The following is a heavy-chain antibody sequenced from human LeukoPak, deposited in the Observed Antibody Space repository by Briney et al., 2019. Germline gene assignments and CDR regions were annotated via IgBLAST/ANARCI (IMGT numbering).Heavy chain of an antibody. V-gene: IGHV4-59*01. D-gene: IGHD1-26*01. Sequence: SETLSLTCTVSGGSMNTYYWTWIRQPPGKGLEWIGYIYHSGSTKYNPSLKSRVTISVDTSKNQFSLNLSSVTAADTAFYYCARYIVSYPHDAFDIWGQGTMVTVSS. CDR3: ARYIVSYPHDAFDI. CDR1: GGSMNTYY. J-gene: IGHJ3*02. CDR2: IYHSGST.